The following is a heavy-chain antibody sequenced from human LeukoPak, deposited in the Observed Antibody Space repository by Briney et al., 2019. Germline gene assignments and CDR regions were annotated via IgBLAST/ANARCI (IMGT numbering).Heavy chain of an antibody. V-gene: IGHV3-21*01. CDR2: ISSSSSYI. Sequence: GGSLRLSCAASGLTFSSYSMNWVRQAPGKGLGWVSSISSSSSYIYYADSVKGRFTISRDNAKNSLYLQMNSLRAEDTAVYYCARDQLGQLVRILDYWGQGTLVTVSS. CDR3: ARDQLGQLVRILDY. D-gene: IGHD6-6*01. CDR1: GLTFSSYS. J-gene: IGHJ4*02.